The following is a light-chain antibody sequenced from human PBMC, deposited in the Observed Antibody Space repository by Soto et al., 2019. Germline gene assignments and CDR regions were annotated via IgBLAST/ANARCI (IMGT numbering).Light chain of an antibody. V-gene: IGKV3-20*01. Sequence: EIVLTQSPGTLSLSPGERGTLSCRASQSVSSSYLAWYQQKPGQAPRLLIYGASSRATGIPDRFSGSGSGTDFTRTISRLEPEDFAVYYCQQYGSSPRVTFGGGTKVEIK. CDR3: QQYGSSPRVT. CDR1: QSVSSSY. J-gene: IGKJ4*01. CDR2: GAS.